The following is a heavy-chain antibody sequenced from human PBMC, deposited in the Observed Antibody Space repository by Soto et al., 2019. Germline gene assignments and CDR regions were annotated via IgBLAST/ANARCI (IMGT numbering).Heavy chain of an antibody. CDR2: ISAYNGNT. D-gene: IGHD7-27*01. J-gene: IGHJ5*02. Sequence: QVQLVQSGAEVKKPGASVKVSCKASGYTFTSYGISWVRQAPGQGLEWMGWISAYNGNTNYALKLQGRVTMTNDPTTNKAEKGLKSLSSDDPAGDFRARVAWDWFDPWGQGTLVTVSS. CDR3: ARVAWDWFDP. V-gene: IGHV1-18*01. CDR1: GYTFTSYG.